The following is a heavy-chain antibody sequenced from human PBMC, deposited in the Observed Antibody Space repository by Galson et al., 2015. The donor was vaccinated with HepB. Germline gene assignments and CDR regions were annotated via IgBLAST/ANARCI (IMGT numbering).Heavy chain of an antibody. Sequence: SVKVSCKASGGTFSSYAISWVRQAPGQGLEWMGGIIPILGIANYAQKFQGRVTITADKSTSTAYMELSSLRSEVTAVYYCATNGGAIVVVPAARYYYYMDVWGKGTTVTVSS. V-gene: IGHV1-69*10. CDR3: ATNGGAIVVVPAARYYYYMDV. D-gene: IGHD2-2*01. J-gene: IGHJ6*03. CDR2: IIPILGIA. CDR1: GGTFSSYA.